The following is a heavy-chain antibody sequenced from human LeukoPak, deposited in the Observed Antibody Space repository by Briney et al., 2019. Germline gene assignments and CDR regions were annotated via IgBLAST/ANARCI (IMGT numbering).Heavy chain of an antibody. V-gene: IGHV4-61*08. D-gene: IGHD6-19*01. Sequence: PSETLSLTCTVSGGSISSGGYYWSWIRQPPGKGLEWIGYIYHSGSTNYNPSLKSRVTISVDTSKNQFSLKLSSVTAADTAVYYCARGYSSGPALTDYWGQGTLVTVSS. J-gene: IGHJ4*02. CDR3: ARGYSSGPALTDY. CDR1: GGSISSGGYY. CDR2: IYHSGST.